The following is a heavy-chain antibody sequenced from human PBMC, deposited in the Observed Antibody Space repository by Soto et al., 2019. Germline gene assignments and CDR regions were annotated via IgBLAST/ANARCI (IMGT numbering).Heavy chain of an antibody. D-gene: IGHD4-17*01. Sequence: EVQLLESGGGLVQPGGSLRLSCAASGFTFSSYAMSWVRQAPGKGLEWVSAISGSGGSTYYADSVKGRFTISRDNYKNTLYLQMNSLRAEDTAVYYCAKAPYGDSLFDYWGQGTLVTVSS. V-gene: IGHV3-23*01. CDR3: AKAPYGDSLFDY. CDR2: ISGSGGST. CDR1: GFTFSSYA. J-gene: IGHJ4*02.